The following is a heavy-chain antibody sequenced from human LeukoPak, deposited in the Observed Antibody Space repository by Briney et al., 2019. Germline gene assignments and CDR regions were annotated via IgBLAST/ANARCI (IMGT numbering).Heavy chain of an antibody. V-gene: IGHV3-66*01. CDR2: IYSGGST. Sequence: PGGSLRLSCAASGFTVSSNYMSWVRQAPGKGLEWVSVIYSGGSTYYADSVKGRFTISRDNAKNSLYLQMNSLRAEDTAVYYCARGGYGYNFFDYWGQGTLVTVSS. D-gene: IGHD5-24*01. J-gene: IGHJ4*02. CDR3: ARGGYGYNFFDY. CDR1: GFTVSSNY.